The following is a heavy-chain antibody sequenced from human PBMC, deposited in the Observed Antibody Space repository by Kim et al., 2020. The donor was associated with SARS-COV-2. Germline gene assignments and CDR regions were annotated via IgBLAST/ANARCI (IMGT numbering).Heavy chain of an antibody. CDR1: GFIFSDYA. D-gene: IGHD3-10*01. V-gene: IGHV3-23*03. CDR2: LFSGGDTS. CDR3: APLGESGLLA. J-gene: IGHJ5*02. Sequence: GGSLRLSCVASGFIFSDYAMTWVRQAPGKGLEGVSVLFSGGDTSSYSDSVKGRFVISRDVSKSTLFLQMDNLRRDDTGIYYCAPLGESGLLAWGRGTLVTVAS.